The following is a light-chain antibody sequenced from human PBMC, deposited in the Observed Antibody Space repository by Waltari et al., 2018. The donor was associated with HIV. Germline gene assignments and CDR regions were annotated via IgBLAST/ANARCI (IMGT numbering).Light chain of an antibody. J-gene: IGLJ3*02. CDR1: SSNIGGNY. CDR3: ASWDDSLSGWV. Sequence: QSVLTQPPSASGTPGQTVTISCSGSSSNIGGNYVYWYQRLPGTAPKLLIYRNNQRPSGVPDRFSGSKSGTSASLAISVLRSEDEADYYCASWDDSLSGWVFGGGTKVTVL. V-gene: IGLV1-47*01. CDR2: RNN.